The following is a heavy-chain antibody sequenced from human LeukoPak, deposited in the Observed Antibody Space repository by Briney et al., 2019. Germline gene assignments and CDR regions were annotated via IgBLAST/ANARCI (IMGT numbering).Heavy chain of an antibody. CDR3: ARGTYYYEF. CDR2: MNQFGTEI. D-gene: IGHD3/OR15-3a*01. Sequence: GGSLRLSCAASTFTFSDYYMTWVRQAPGKGPEWVAYMNQFGTEIKYLDSVKGRFTISRDNAKNSLHLWMTSLTADDTAVYYCARGTYYYEFWGQGTLVIVSS. CDR1: TFTFSDYY. J-gene: IGHJ4*02. V-gene: IGHV3-7*04.